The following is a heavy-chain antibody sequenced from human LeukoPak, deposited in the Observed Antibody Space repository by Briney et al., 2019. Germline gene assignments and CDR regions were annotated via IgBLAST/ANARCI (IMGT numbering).Heavy chain of an antibody. Sequence: GGSLRLSCAASGFTFSIYAMSWVRQAPGKGLGWVSGMSGSGGSTYCADSVKGRFTISRDNSKNTLCLQMNTLRAEDTAVYYCAKDREYSYVYDAFDIWGQGTLVTVSS. D-gene: IGHD3-16*01. V-gene: IGHV3-23*01. CDR2: MSGSGGST. J-gene: IGHJ3*02. CDR1: GFTFSIYA. CDR3: AKDREYSYVYDAFDI.